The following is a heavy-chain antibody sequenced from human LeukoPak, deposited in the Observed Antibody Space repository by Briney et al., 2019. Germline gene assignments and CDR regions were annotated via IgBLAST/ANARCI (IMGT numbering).Heavy chain of an antibody. J-gene: IGHJ4*02. CDR1: GYTFTGYY. CDR3: ARGGFGSGSHFDY. Sequence: ASVKVSCKASGYTFTGYYMHWVRQAPGQGLEWMGRMNPNSGDTGYVQKFQGRVTMTRSTSISTAYMELSSLRSEDTAIYYCARGGFGSGSHFDYWGQGTLVTVSS. V-gene: IGHV1-8*02. CDR2: MNPNSGDT. D-gene: IGHD3-10*01.